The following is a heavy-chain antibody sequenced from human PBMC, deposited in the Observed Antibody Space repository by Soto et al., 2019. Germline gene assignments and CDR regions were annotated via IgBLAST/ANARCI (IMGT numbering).Heavy chain of an antibody. CDR1: GFTFSNYG. CDR3: AKDRRPHEYCSGGSCYNGFAY. CDR2: ISYDGNNK. J-gene: IGHJ4*02. V-gene: IGHV3-30*18. Sequence: VQLVESGGGVVQPGRSLRLSCAASGFTFSNYGMHWVCQTPGKGLEWVAVISYDGNNKYYADSVKGRFTISRDKSKNRLYLQMNSLRTEDTAVYYCAKDRRPHEYCSGGSCYNGFAYWGQGTRVTVSS. D-gene: IGHD2-15*01.